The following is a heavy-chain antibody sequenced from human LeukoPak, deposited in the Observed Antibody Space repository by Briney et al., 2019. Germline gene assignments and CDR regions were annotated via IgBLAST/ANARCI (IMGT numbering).Heavy chain of an antibody. CDR3: ARAGYSFGDY. Sequence: ASVKVSCKASGGTFSSYAISWVRQAPGQGLEWMGWISDYNGNTNSAQMVQGRLTMTTDTSTSTAYLELRNLRSDDTAVYYCARAGYSFGDYWGQGTLVTVSS. CDR1: GGTFSSYA. V-gene: IGHV1-18*01. CDR2: ISDYNGNT. J-gene: IGHJ4*02. D-gene: IGHD5-18*01.